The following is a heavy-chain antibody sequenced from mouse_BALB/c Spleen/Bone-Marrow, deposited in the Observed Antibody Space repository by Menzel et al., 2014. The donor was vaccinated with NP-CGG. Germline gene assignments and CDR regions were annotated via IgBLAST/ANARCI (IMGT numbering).Heavy chain of an antibody. D-gene: IGHD1-2*01. J-gene: IGHJ4*01. CDR2: IWSGGST. Sequence: VQLQQSGPGLVQPSQSLSITCTVSGFSLTSYGVHWVRQSPGKGLEWLGVIWSGGSTDYNAAFISRLSISKDNSKSQVFFKMNSLRANDTAIYYCARNSHYYGYYYAMDYWGQGTSVTVSS. V-gene: IGHV2-2*02. CDR1: GFSLTSYG. CDR3: ARNSHYYGYYYAMDY.